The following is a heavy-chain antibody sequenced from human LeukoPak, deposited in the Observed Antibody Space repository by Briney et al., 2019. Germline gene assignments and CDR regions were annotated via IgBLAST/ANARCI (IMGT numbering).Heavy chain of an antibody. J-gene: IGHJ4*02. Sequence: ASVKVSCKASGYTFTRYDINWVRQATGQGLEWMGWMNPNSGNTGYAQKFQGRVTMTRNTSISTAYMELSSLRSEDTAVYYCARGRPNYYGSGSYPFDYWGQGTLVTVSS. V-gene: IGHV1-8*01. CDR2: MNPNSGNT. CDR3: ARGRPNYYGSGSYPFDY. D-gene: IGHD3-10*01. CDR1: GYTFTRYD.